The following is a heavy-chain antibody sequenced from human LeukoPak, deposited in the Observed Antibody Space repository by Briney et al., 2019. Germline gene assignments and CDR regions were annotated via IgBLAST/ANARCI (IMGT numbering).Heavy chain of an antibody. Sequence: SETLSLTCTVSGGSISSYYWSWIRQPAGKGLEWIGRIYTSGSTSYNPSLKSRVTMSVDTSKNQFSLKLSSVTAADTAVYYCARPRYSDEYDAFDIWGQGTMVTVSS. CDR3: ARPRYSDEYDAFDI. J-gene: IGHJ3*02. CDR2: IYTSGST. V-gene: IGHV4-4*07. CDR1: GGSISSYY. D-gene: IGHD6-13*01.